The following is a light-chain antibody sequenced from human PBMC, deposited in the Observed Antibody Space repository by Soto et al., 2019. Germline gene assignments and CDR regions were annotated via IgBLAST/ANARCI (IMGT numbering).Light chain of an antibody. V-gene: IGLV2-23*02. CDR2: EVS. J-gene: IGLJ1*01. Sequence: QSALTQPASVSGSPGQSITISCTGTSSDVGSYNLVSWYQQQPGKAPKLMIYEVSKRPSGVSNRFSGSKSGNTASLTISGLKAEDEADHYCCSYAGSSTFYVFGTGTKVTVL. CDR3: CSYAGSSTFYV. CDR1: SSDVGSYNL.